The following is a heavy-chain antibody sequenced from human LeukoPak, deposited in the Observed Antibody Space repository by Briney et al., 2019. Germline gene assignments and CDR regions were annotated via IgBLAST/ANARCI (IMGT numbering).Heavy chain of an antibody. Sequence: ASVKVSCKASEYTFTNYAIHWVRQAPGQRLEWMGWINAGNGNTKYSQKFQGRVTITRDTSASTAYMELSSLRSEDSAVYYCARDEGAYSDYVWGSYRPPEKYKGMDVWGQGTTVTVSS. D-gene: IGHD3-16*02. CDR2: INAGNGNT. CDR1: EYTFTNYA. CDR3: ARDEGAYSDYVWGSYRPPEKYKGMDV. V-gene: IGHV1-3*01. J-gene: IGHJ6*02.